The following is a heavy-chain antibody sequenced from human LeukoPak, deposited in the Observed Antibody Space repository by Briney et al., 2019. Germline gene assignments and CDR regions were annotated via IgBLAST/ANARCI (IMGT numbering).Heavy chain of an antibody. Sequence: PGGSLRLSCAASGFTFSDYAMHWVRQAPGKGLEWVAIVSYDGSNEYYADSVKGRFAISRDNSKNTLYLQMNSLGAEDTAVYYCARDLYITMVRGALGVVDYWGQGTPVTVSS. D-gene: IGHD3-10*01. J-gene: IGHJ4*02. CDR1: GFTFSDYA. CDR3: ARDLYITMVRGALGVVDY. CDR2: VSYDGSNE. V-gene: IGHV3-30*09.